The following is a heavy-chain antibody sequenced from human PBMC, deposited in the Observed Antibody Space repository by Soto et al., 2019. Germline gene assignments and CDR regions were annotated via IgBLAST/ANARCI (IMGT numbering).Heavy chain of an antibody. CDR2: IYWDDDK. CDR3: AHGCQCLPFDY. Sequence: QITLKESGPTLVKPTQTLTLTCTFSGFSLSTSGVGVGWIRQPPGKALEWLALIYWDDDKRYSPSLKSRLTITKDTSKSQVVLTTTNMDPVDTATYYCAHGCQCLPFDYWGQGSLVTVSS. D-gene: IGHD6-19*01. J-gene: IGHJ4*02. CDR1: GFSLSTSGVG. V-gene: IGHV2-5*02.